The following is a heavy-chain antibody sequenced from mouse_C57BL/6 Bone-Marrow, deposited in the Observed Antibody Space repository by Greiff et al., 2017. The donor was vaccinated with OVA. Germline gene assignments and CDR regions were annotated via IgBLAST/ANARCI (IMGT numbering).Heavy chain of an antibody. J-gene: IGHJ2*01. CDR1: GYTFTSYW. V-gene: IGHV1-55*01. CDR3: ARSSIYYYGSSYEDFDY. D-gene: IGHD1-1*01. Sequence: QVQLQQPGAELVKPGASVKMSCKASGYTFTSYWITWVKQRPGQGLEWIGDSYPGSGSTKYNEKFKSKATLTVDTSSSTAYMQLSSLTSEDSAVYYCARSSIYYYGSSYEDFDYWGRGTTLTVSS. CDR2: SYPGSGST.